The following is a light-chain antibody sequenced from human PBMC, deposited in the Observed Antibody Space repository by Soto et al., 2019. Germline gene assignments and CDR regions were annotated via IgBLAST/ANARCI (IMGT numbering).Light chain of an antibody. Sequence: QSALTQPASVSWSPGQSITISCTGTSSDVGSYNLVSWYQQHPGKAHKLMIYEGSKRPSGVSNRLSGSKSGNTASLTISGLQAEDEADYYCCSYAGSSTPYGFGTGTKVTVL. J-gene: IGLJ1*01. CDR1: SSDVGSYNL. CDR2: EGS. V-gene: IGLV2-23*01. CDR3: CSYAGSSTPYG.